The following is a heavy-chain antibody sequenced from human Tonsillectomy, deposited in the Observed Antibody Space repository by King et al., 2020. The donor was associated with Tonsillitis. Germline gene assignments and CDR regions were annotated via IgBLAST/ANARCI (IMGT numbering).Heavy chain of an antibody. Sequence: VQLVQSGPEVKKTGASVKVSCKPPNYGFTTHGFGWVRQAPGQGLEWMGWISTYDDNRNYAEKFQGRVTLTRDTFTATVYLELRNLRSDDTAVYYCVRDLRPKRSYSSGWIGGFWGQGTLVTVSS. CDR1: NYGFTTHG. D-gene: IGHD3-22*01. V-gene: IGHV1-18*04. CDR2: ISTYDDNR. CDR3: VRDLRPKRSYSSGWIGGF. J-gene: IGHJ4*02.